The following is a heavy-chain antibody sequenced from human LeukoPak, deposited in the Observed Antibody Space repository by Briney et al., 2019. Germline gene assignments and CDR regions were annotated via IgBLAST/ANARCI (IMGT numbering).Heavy chain of an antibody. Sequence: PGGSLRLSCAASGFTFSSYWMSWVRQAPGKGLEWVANIKQDGSEKYYVDSVKGRFTISRDNAKNSLYLQMNSLRAEDTAVYYCASQLWFGESHFDYWGQGTLVTVSS. D-gene: IGHD3-10*01. CDR2: IKQDGSEK. CDR1: GFTFSSYW. CDR3: ASQLWFGESHFDY. J-gene: IGHJ4*02. V-gene: IGHV3-7*01.